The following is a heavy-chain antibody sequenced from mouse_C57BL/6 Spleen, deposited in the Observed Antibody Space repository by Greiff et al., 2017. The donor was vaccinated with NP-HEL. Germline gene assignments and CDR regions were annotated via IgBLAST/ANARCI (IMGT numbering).Heavy chain of an antibody. CDR3: ARRLTVVDY. CDR1: GYAFTNYL. Sequence: QVQLQQSGAELVRPGTSVKVSCKASGYAFTNYLIEWVKQRPGQGLEWIGVINPGSGGTNYNEKFKSKATLTVDKSSSTAYMQLSSLTSEDSAVYYCARRLTVVDYWGQGTTLTVSS. CDR2: INPGSGGT. V-gene: IGHV1-54*01. D-gene: IGHD1-1*01. J-gene: IGHJ2*01.